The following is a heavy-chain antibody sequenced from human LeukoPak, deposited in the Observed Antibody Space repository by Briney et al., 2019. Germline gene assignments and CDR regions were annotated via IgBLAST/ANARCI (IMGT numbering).Heavy chain of an antibody. CDR3: AKGDDSSGRNWFDS. Sequence: GGSLRLSCAASGFTVSSNYMSWVRQAPEKGLEWVSAVSGGGTTTHNADSVEGRFSSSRDNSKNTLFLHMNSLRVDGTAVYYCAKGDDSSGRNWFDSWGQGTLVTVSS. CDR2: VSGGGTTT. CDR1: GFTVSSNY. D-gene: IGHD3-22*01. V-gene: IGHV3-53*01. J-gene: IGHJ5*01.